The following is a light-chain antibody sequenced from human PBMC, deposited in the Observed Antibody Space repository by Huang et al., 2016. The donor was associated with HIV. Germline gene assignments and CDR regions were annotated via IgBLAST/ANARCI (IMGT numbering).Light chain of an antibody. V-gene: IGKV3-11*01. CDR1: HSISSN. J-gene: IGKJ1*01. CDR3: QQRGDWPWT. Sequence: EIVLTQSPVTLSLSPGERATLSCRASHSISSNLAWFQQKPGLAPRLLIFDASNRATGIPARFSGSGSGTDFALTISSREPEDFAVYYCQQRGDWPWTFGQGTKVEIK. CDR2: DAS.